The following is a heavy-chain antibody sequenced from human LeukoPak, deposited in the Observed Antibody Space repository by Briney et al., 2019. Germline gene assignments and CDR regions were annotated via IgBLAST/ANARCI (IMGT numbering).Heavy chain of an antibody. CDR1: GGSISSGGYY. CDR3: ARDIAAAENWFDP. D-gene: IGHD6-13*01. V-gene: IGHV4-30-2*01. CDR2: IYHSGST. J-gene: IGHJ5*02. Sequence: PSETLSLTCTVSGGSISSGGYYWSWIRQPPGKGLEWIGYIYHSGSTYYNPSLKSRVTISVDRSKNQFSLKLSSVTAADTAVYYCARDIAAAENWFDPWGQGTLVTVSS.